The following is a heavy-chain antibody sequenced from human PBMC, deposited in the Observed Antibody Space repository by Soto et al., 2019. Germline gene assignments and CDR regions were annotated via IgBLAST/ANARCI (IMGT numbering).Heavy chain of an antibody. CDR3: AKDVGSYYYDTSAYHYDX. V-gene: IGHV3-9*01. J-gene: IGHJ4*02. D-gene: IGHD3-22*01. CDR1: GFIFEDYA. Sequence: LRLSCVASGFIFEDYAMNWFRQGPGKGLEWVSGISWNSGTIGYADAVKCRFTISRDNAKNSLHLQMNSLRAEDTSLYYCAKDVGSYYYDTSAYHYDXWGRVTQVTVSX. CDR2: ISWNSGTI.